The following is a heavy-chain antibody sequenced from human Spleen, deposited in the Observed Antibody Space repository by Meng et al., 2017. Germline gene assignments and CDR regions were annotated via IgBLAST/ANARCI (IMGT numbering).Heavy chain of an antibody. J-gene: IGHJ2*01. CDR3: ARDQMGIGYWYFDL. Sequence: QTPSLSCTVPGGSVSSGNDYWSWIRQPPGKGLEWIGYISYSGSTKYNPSLKSRAAISVDTSKNQFSLNLNSVTTADTAVYYCARDQMGIGYWYFDLWGHGTLVTVSS. D-gene: IGHD5-24*01. V-gene: IGHV4-61*01. CDR2: ISYSGST. CDR1: GGSVSSGNDY.